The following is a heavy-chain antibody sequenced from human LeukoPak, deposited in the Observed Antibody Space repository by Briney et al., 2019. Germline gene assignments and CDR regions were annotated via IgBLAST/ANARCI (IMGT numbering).Heavy chain of an antibody. V-gene: IGHV1-46*01. CDR2: INPSGGST. CDR1: GYTFTSYY. D-gene: IGHD1-7*01. CDR3: ARVRGTTASFDY. J-gene: IGHJ4*02. Sequence: ASVTVSCKASGYTFTSYYMHWVRQAPGQGLEWMGIINPSGGSTSYAQKFQGRVTMTRDTSTSTVYMELSSLRSEDTAVYYCARVRGTTASFDYWGQGTLVTVSS.